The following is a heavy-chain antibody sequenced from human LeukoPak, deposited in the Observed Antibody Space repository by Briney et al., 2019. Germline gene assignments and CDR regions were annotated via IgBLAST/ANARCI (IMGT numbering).Heavy chain of an antibody. CDR3: ARDRRWEPDYYYYYGMDV. J-gene: IGHJ6*02. V-gene: IGHV3-66*01. CDR1: GFTVSSNY. CDR2: IYSGGST. Sequence: PGRSLRLSCAASGFTVSSNYMSWVRQAPGKGLEWVSVIYSGGSTYYADSVKGRFTISRDNSKNTLYLQMNSLRAEDTAVYYCARDRRWEPDYYYYYGMDVWGQGTTVTVSS. D-gene: IGHD1-26*01.